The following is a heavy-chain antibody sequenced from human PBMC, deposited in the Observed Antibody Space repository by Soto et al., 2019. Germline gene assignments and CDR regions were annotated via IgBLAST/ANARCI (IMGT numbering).Heavy chain of an antibody. CDR2: IYWDDDK. V-gene: IGHV2-5*02. J-gene: IGHJ1*01. D-gene: IGHD6-13*01. CDR1: GLSLSTSGVG. Sequence: SGPTLVNPTQTLTLTCTFSGLSLSTSGVGVGWIRQPPGKALEWLALIYWDDDKRYSPSLKSRLTITKDTSKNQVVLTMTNMDPVDTATYYCAHRWGPAAAAKLEYFQHWGQGTLVTVSS. CDR3: AHRWGPAAAAKLEYFQH.